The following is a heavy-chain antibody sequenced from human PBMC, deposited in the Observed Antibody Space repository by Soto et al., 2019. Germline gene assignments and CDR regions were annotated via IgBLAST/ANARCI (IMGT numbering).Heavy chain of an antibody. Sequence: QVQLVQSGAEVKQPGASVKVSCTASGYTFTTYAIHWVRQAPGQTLEWMGWINAGNGDTMYSPKFHGRVTITRDTSASTAYMELSGLTSEDTAVYYCARDESRDSSGYSYDYWGQGTLVTVS. V-gene: IGHV1-3*01. CDR3: ARDESRDSSGYSYDY. CDR2: INAGNGDT. J-gene: IGHJ4*02. D-gene: IGHD5-18*01. CDR1: GYTFTTYA.